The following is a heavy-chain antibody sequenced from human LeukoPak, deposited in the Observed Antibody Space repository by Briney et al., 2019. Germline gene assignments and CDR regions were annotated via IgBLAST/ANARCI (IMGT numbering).Heavy chain of an antibody. V-gene: IGHV4-31*11. D-gene: IGHD3-22*01. CDR1: GGSFSGYY. CDR3: ARTDYYDSSGYYYPDAFDI. J-gene: IGHJ3*02. CDR2: IYYSGST. Sequence: SETLSLTCAVYGGSFSGYYWSWIRQHPGKGLEWIGYIYYSGSTYYNPSLKSRVSISVDTSKNQFSLKLSSVTAADTAVYYCARTDYYDSSGYYYPDAFDIWGQGTMVTVSS.